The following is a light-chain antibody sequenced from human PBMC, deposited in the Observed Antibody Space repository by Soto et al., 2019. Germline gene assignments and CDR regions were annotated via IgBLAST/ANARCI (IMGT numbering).Light chain of an antibody. CDR3: QQYYSTPS. J-gene: IGKJ4*01. Sequence: DIVMTQSPDSLAVSLGERATINFKSSQSVLYSSNSKNYLAWYQQKPEQPPKLLIYWASIRESGVPDRFSGSGSGTDFTLTISILQAEDVAVYYCQQYYSTPSFGGGTKVAIK. V-gene: IGKV4-1*01. CDR1: QSVLYSSNSKNY. CDR2: WAS.